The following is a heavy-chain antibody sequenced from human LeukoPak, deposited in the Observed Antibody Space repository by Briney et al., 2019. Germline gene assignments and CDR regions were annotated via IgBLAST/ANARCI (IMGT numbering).Heavy chain of an antibody. CDR2: IYHSGST. J-gene: IGHJ6*02. D-gene: IGHD2-2*02. CDR1: GGSISSYGYS. CDR3: ARGLRRPCSSTSCYTNYYYGMDV. Sequence: SQTLSLTCAASGGSISSYGYSWIWLPQPPGLGLVWIGYIYHSGSTYYDPSLKSRVTISVDRSKNQFSLKLSSVTAADTAVYYCARGLRRPCSSTSCYTNYYYGMDVWGQGTTVTVSS. V-gene: IGHV4-30-2*01.